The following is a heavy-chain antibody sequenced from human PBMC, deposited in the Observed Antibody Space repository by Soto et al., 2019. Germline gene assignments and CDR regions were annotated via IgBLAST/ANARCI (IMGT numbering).Heavy chain of an antibody. D-gene: IGHD3-3*02. CDR3: ALGENGGAWGIFFDY. V-gene: IGHV4-39*01. CDR2: IYYSGST. Sequence: QLQLQESGPGLVKPSETLSLTCTVSGGSISSSSYYWGWIRQPPGKGLEWIGSIYYSGSTYYNPSLKSRVTISVDTSKNQFSLKLSSVTAADTAVYYCALGENGGAWGIFFDYWGQGTLVTVSS. CDR1: GGSISSSSYY. J-gene: IGHJ4*02.